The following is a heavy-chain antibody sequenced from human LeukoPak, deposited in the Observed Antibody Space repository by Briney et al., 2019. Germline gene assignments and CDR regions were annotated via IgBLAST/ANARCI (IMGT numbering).Heavy chain of an antibody. J-gene: IGHJ4*02. Sequence: TGTLPLTCTVSGDSISSSCYYWGWSHQPPGEGQWRVGIIYFHGDTRYNPSLQGQVTISADTSNNNSSLQRSSLTAADTAVYYCARRGGHEKWGPKRRRSGWLDYWGQRTLVTASS. CDR1: GDSISSSCYY. CDR2: IYFHGDT. CDR3: ARRGGHEKWGPKRRRSGWLDY. V-gene: IGHV4-39*02. D-gene: IGHD6-19*01.